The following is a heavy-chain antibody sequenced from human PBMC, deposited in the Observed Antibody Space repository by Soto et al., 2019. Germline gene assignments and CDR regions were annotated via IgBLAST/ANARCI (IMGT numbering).Heavy chain of an antibody. Sequence: PGGSLRLSCAASGFTFSRYGMHWVRQAPGKGLDWVAGISYDGGNKYYGDSVKGRFTISRDNSKNTLDLQMNSLRAEDTAVYYCANGLHRPLTGYDQQPEFDYWGQGTLVTVSS. J-gene: IGHJ4*02. CDR3: ANGLHRPLTGYDQQPEFDY. CDR1: GFTFSRYG. CDR2: ISYDGGNK. V-gene: IGHV3-30*18. D-gene: IGHD5-12*01.